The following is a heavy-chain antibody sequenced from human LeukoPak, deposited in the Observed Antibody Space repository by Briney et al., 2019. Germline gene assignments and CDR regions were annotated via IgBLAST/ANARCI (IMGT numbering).Heavy chain of an antibody. CDR2: ISYDGSNK. J-gene: IGHJ3*02. D-gene: IGHD2-21*02. Sequence: QAGGSLRLSCAASGFTFSSYAMHWVRQAPGKGLEWVAVISYDGSNKYYADSVKGRFTISRDNSKNTLYLQMNSLRAEDTAVYYCARDTLAYCGGDCSDAFDIWGQGTMVTVSS. CDR3: ARDTLAYCGGDCSDAFDI. CDR1: GFTFSSYA. V-gene: IGHV3-30-3*01.